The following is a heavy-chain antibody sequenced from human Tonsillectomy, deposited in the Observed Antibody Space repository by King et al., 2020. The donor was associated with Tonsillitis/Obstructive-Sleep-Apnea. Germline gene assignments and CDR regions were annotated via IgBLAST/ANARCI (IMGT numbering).Heavy chain of an antibody. Sequence: QLQESGPGLVKPSETLSLPCTVPGGSISSSSYYWGWIRQPPGKGLGWIGSIYYSGSTYYNPSLKSRVTISVDTSKNQFSLKLSSVTAADTAVYYCARHDGDGYNNYFDYWGQGTLVTVSS. CDR3: ARHDGDGYNNYFDY. J-gene: IGHJ4*02. D-gene: IGHD5-24*01. CDR1: GGSISSSSYY. CDR2: IYYSGST. V-gene: IGHV4-39*01.